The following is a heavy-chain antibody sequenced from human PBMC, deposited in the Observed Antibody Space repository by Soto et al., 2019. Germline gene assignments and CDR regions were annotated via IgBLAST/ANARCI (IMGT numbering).Heavy chain of an antibody. CDR1: GFTFSSYG. Sequence: QVQLVESGGGVVQPGRSLRLSCAASGFTFSSYGMHWVRQAPGKGLEWVAVISYDGSNKYYADSVKGRFTISRDNSKNTLYLQMNSLRAEDTAVYYCAKPSLRYCSSTSCWFDPWGQGTLVTVSS. V-gene: IGHV3-30*18. D-gene: IGHD2-2*01. J-gene: IGHJ5*02. CDR3: AKPSLRYCSSTSCWFDP. CDR2: ISYDGSNK.